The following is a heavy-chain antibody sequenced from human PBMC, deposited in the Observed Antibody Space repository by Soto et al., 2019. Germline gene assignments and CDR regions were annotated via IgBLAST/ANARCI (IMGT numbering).Heavy chain of an antibody. D-gene: IGHD3-9*01. J-gene: IGHJ6*02. CDR1: GFTFSSYW. Sequence: GALRLSCAASGFTFSSYWMSWVRQAPGKGLEWVANIKQDGNEKYYVDSVKGRFTISRDNAKNSLYLQMNSLRAEDTAVYYCARDQYYDILTGPTFEYYGMDVCGQGTTVTVSS. CDR2: IKQDGNEK. V-gene: IGHV3-7*05. CDR3: ARDQYYDILTGPTFEYYGMDV.